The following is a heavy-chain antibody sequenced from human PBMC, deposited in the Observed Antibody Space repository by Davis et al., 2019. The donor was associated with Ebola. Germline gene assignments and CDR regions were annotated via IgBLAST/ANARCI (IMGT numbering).Heavy chain of an antibody. CDR3: ARRLGVSKDTRHDH. Sequence: AASVKVSCKASGYSFTTYGMHWVRQAPGQGLEWMGMINPNDGRTIYAQKFQGRVTMTRNTSISTAYMEVSSLRSEDTAVYYCARRLGVSKDTRHDHWGQGTLVTVSS. V-gene: IGHV1-46*01. CDR2: INPNDGRT. J-gene: IGHJ4*02. CDR1: GYSFTTYG. D-gene: IGHD2-15*01.